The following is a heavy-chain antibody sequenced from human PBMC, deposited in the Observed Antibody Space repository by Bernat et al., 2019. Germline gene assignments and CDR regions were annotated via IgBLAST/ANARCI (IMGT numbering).Heavy chain of an antibody. CDR1: GFTFSSYA. CDR3: ARDSFQLVYTPYYFDY. J-gene: IGHJ4*02. V-gene: IGHV3-30-3*01. Sequence: QVQLVESGGGVVQPGRSLRLSCAASGFTFSSYAMHWVRQAPGKGLEWVAVISYDGSNKYDADYVKGRFTISRDNSKNTLYLQMNSLIAEDTAVYYCARDSFQLVYTPYYFDYWGQGTLVTVSS. D-gene: IGHD6-13*01. CDR2: ISYDGSNK.